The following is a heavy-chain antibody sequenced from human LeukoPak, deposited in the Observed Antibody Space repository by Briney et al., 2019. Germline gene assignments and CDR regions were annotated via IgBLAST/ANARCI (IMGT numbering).Heavy chain of an antibody. CDR1: GGSFSGYY. D-gene: IGHD7-27*01. CDR2: INHSGST. V-gene: IGHV4-34*01. CDR3: ARGPHYALGIYFDY. Sequence: SETLSLTCAVYGGSFSGYYWSWLRQPPGKGLEWIGEINHSGSTNYNPSLKSRVTISVDTSKNQFSLKLNSVTAADTTVYYCARGPHYALGIYFDYWGQGTLVTVSS. J-gene: IGHJ4*02.